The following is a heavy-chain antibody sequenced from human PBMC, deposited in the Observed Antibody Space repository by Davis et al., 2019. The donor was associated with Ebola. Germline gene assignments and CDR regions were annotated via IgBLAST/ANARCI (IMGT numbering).Heavy chain of an antibody. CDR2: IYYSGNT. V-gene: IGHV4-59*12. CDR3: AREGNYYYNAMDV. CDR1: GGSISSSY. J-gene: IGHJ6*02. Sequence: PSETLSLTCTVSGGSISSSYWSWIRQPPGKGLEWIGYIYYSGNTNYNPSLKSRVTMSVDTSKNQFSLKLSSVTAADTAVYYCAREGNYYYNAMDVWGQGTTITVSS.